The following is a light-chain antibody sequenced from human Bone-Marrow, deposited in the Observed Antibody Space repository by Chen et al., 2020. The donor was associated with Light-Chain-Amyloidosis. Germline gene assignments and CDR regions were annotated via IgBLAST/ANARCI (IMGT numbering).Light chain of an antibody. J-gene: IGLJ3*02. CDR1: NIGSTS. CDR2: DDS. Sequence: SSVLTQPSSVSVAPGQTATIACGGNNIGSTSVHWSQQAPGQAPLLVVYDDSDRPSGIPGRWSGSNAGNTASLTSSRVEAGDEADDYCQVWDRSSDRPVFGGGTKLTVL. V-gene: IGLV3-21*02. CDR3: QVWDRSSDRPV.